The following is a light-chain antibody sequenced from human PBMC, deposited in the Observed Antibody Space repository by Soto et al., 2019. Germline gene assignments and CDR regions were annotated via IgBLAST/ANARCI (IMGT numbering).Light chain of an antibody. CDR2: GAS. V-gene: IGKV3-20*01. J-gene: IGKJ1*01. CDR1: QTVGTY. CDR3: QQYGSSRWT. Sequence: ETVLTQSPGTLSLSPGERATLSCRASQTVGTYLAWYQQKPGQAPRLLIYGASSRATGIPDRFSGSGSGTDFTLTISRLEPEEFAGYYCQQYGSSRWTSGQGTKWIS.